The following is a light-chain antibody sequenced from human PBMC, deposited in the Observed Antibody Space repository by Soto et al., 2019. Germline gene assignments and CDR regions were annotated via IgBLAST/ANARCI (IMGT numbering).Light chain of an antibody. V-gene: IGKV3-20*01. J-gene: IGKJ2*01. CDR3: QQYVTSPFT. Sequence: VFTESPHTLSLSPGERAPLSCRASQSVRYNYLAWYQQKPGQAPRVLIFEASKRATGTPDRFSGSGSGTDFTLTISRLEPEDFAVFYCQQYVTSPFTFGQGTKVDI. CDR2: EAS. CDR1: QSVRYNY.